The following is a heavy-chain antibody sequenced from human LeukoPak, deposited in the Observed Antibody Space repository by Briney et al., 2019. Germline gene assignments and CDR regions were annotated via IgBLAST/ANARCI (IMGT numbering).Heavy chain of an antibody. CDR1: GGSFSGYY. V-gene: IGHV4-34*01. J-gene: IGHJ5*02. CDR2: VNHSGST. D-gene: IGHD2/OR15-2a*01. Sequence: PSETLSLTCAVYGGSFSGYYWSWIRQPPGKGLEWIGEVNHSGSTNYNPSLKSRVTISVDTSKNQFSLKLSSVTAADTAVYYCAEGGNNSWFDPWGQGTLVTVSS. CDR3: AEGGNNSWFDP.